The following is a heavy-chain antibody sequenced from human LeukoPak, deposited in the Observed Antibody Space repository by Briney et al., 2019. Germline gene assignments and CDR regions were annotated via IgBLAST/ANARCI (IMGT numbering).Heavy chain of an antibody. D-gene: IGHD5-18*01. J-gene: IGHJ4*02. CDR1: GGSISSSSYY. CDR2: IYYSGST. Sequence: PSETLSLTCTVSGGSISSSSYYWGWIRQPPGKGLEWIGSIYYSGSTYYNPSLKSRVTISVDPSKNQFSLKLGSVTAADTAVYYCARVEGGALEGGYSYGYGYYFDYWGQGTLVTVSS. V-gene: IGHV4-39*07. CDR3: ARVEGGALEGGYSYGYGYYFDY.